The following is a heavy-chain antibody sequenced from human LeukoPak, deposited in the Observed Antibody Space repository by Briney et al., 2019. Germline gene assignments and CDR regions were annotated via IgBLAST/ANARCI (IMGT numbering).Heavy chain of an antibody. J-gene: IGHJ4*02. CDR1: GFTFSSYA. V-gene: IGHV3-21*01. Sequence: GGSLRLSCAASGFTFSSYAMNWVRQAPGKGLEWVSSISSSSSYIYYADSVKGRFTISRDNAKNSLYLQMNSLRAEDTAVYYCARDWLSSGDYVFDYWGQGTLVTVSS. D-gene: IGHD2-21*02. CDR2: ISSSSSYI. CDR3: ARDWLSSGDYVFDY.